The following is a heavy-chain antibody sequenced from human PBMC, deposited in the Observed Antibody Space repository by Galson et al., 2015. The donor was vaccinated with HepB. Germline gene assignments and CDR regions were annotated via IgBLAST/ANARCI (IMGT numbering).Heavy chain of an antibody. V-gene: IGHV2-70*04. Sequence: PALVKPTQTLTLTCSFSGFSINTSGVRVSWIRQPPGKALEWLARIDWDDDKFYSTPLKSRLTITKDTSKNQVVLTMTNMDPVDTATYYCAQFLLEWLDFDYWGQGTLVTVSS. J-gene: IGHJ4*02. D-gene: IGHD3-3*01. CDR3: AQFLLEWLDFDY. CDR1: GFSINTSGVR. CDR2: IDWDDDK.